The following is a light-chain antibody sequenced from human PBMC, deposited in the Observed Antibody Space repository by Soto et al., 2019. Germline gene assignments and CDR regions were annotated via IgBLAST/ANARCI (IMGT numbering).Light chain of an antibody. J-gene: IGKJ1*01. V-gene: IGKV1-5*01. CDR1: QSITNW. CDR2: DAS. Sequence: DIQMTQTPSTLSASVGDRVTITCRASQSITNWLAWYQQTPGKAPKVLIYDASILESGVPSRFSGSGSGTEFTLTISSLQPDDFATYYCQHYITYPWAFGQGTKV. CDR3: QHYITYPWA.